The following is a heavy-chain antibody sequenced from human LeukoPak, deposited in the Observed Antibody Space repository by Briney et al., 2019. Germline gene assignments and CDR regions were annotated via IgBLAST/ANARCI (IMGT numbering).Heavy chain of an antibody. J-gene: IGHJ5*02. D-gene: IGHD3-3*01. Sequence: PGGSLRLSCAASGFAFSRYGMHWVRQAPGKGLEWLAVVGNAGNVFQYVDSVRGRFTISRDNSENILYLQMNSLRLEDTAVYYCAREGGHYDFWSGYYPYNWFDPWGQGTLVTVSS. V-gene: IGHV3-30*03. CDR2: VGNAGNVF. CDR3: AREGGHYDFWSGYYPYNWFDP. CDR1: GFAFSRYG.